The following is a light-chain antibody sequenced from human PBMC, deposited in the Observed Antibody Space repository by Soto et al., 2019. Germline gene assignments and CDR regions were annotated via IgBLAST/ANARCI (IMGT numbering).Light chain of an antibody. CDR3: SSYEGSNNNV. Sequence: QSALTQPPSASGSPGQSVTISCTGTSSDVGGYNYVSWYQQHPGKAPKLMIYEVSKRPSGVPDRFSGSKSGNTASLTVSGLQAEDEADYYCSSYEGSNNNVFGTGTKVTVL. CDR1: SSDVGGYNY. CDR2: EVS. V-gene: IGLV2-8*01. J-gene: IGLJ1*01.